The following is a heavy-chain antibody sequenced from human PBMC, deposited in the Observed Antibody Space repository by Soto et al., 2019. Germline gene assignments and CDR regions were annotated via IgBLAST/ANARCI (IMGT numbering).Heavy chain of an antibody. J-gene: IGHJ3*02. V-gene: IGHV1-18*01. Sequence: QVQLVQSGAEVKKPGASVKVSCKSSGYIFSDYGITWMRQAPGQGLEWMGWISAYNGNTDYAQKFQDRLTLATDTSTSTAYMELRSLRSDDTALYYCARPVTSPDHLDIWGQGTMVTVSS. CDR2: ISAYNGNT. D-gene: IGHD4-4*01. CDR1: GYIFSDYG. CDR3: ARPVTSPDHLDI.